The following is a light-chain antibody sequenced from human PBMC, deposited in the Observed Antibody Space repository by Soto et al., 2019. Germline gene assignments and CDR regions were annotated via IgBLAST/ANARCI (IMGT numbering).Light chain of an antibody. CDR3: QQRSNWIT. V-gene: IGKV3D-20*02. CDR1: QSVSNNY. J-gene: IGKJ5*01. Sequence: ETVLTQSPGTLSLSPGERATLSCRASQSVSNNYLAWYQQRPGQAPRLLIFDASTRATGIPDRFSGSGSGTDFTLTISSLEPEDFAVYYCQQRSNWITFGQGTRLEIK. CDR2: DAS.